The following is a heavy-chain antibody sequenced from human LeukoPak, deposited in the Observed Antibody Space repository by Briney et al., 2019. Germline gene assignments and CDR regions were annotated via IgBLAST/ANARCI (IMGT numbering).Heavy chain of an antibody. CDR1: GGTFSSYA. CDR2: IIPIFGTA. V-gene: IGHV1-69*01. J-gene: IGHJ4*02. CDR3: ARDMRVSGYDY. Sequence: LVKFSCKASGGTFSSYAISWVRQAPGQGLEWMGGIIPIFGTANYAQKFQGRVTITADESTSTAYMELSSLRSEDTAVCYCARDMRVSGYDYWGQGTLVTVSS. D-gene: IGHD5-12*01.